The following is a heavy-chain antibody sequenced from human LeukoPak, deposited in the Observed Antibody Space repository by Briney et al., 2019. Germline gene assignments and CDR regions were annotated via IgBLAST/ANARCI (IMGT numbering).Heavy chain of an antibody. V-gene: IGHV1-18*01. Sequence: AAVKVSCKASGYTFTSYGISWVRQAPGQGLEWMGWISAYNGNTNYAQKLQGRVTMTTDTSTSTAYMELRSLRSDDTAVYYCARVWDSSSHNWFDPWGQGTLVTVSS. J-gene: IGHJ5*02. CDR1: GYTFTSYG. CDR3: ARVWDSSSHNWFDP. D-gene: IGHD6-13*01. CDR2: ISAYNGNT.